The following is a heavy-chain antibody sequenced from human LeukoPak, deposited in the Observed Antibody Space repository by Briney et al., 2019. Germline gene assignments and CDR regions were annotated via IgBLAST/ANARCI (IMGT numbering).Heavy chain of an antibody. V-gene: IGHV1-69*13. CDR3: ARELRDLYYYDSSGP. CDR2: IIPILGTA. J-gene: IGHJ5*02. Sequence: SVKVSCKASGGTFSSYAISWVRQAPGQGLEWMGGIIPILGTANYAQKFQGRVTITADESTSTAYMELSSLRSEDTAVYYCARELRDLYYYDSSGPWGQGTLVTVSS. CDR1: GGTFSSYA. D-gene: IGHD3-22*01.